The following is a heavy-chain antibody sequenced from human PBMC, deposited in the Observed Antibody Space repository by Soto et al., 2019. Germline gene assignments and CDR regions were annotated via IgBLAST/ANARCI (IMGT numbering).Heavy chain of an antibody. D-gene: IGHD6-13*01. V-gene: IGHV3-74*01. CDR3: ARRLSSWSWVDYYFGMDV. J-gene: IGHJ6*02. Sequence: GGSLTLSCAASGFTFRSSCKHWVRQPPGKGLVWVSGIKSDGSSTSYADPVKGRFTISRNNAKNTLYLQMNSPRAEDTAVYYCARRLSSWSWVDYYFGMDVWGQGNPVTVYS. CDR2: IKSDGSST. CDR1: GFTFRSSC.